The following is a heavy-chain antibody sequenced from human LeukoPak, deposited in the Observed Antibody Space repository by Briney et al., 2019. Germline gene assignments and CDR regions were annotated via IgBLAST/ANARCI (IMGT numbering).Heavy chain of an antibody. CDR1: GGSIRSYY. CDR2: IYYSGST. J-gene: IGHJ4*02. V-gene: IGHV4-59*01. D-gene: IGHD4-17*01. Sequence: KPSETLSLTCTVSGGSIRSYYWSWIRQPPGKGLEWIGYIYYSGSTNYNPSLKSRVSISVDTSKNQFSLKLSSVTAADTAVYYCARTGSTVTMLYPFDHWGRGTLVTVSS. CDR3: ARTGSTVTMLYPFDH.